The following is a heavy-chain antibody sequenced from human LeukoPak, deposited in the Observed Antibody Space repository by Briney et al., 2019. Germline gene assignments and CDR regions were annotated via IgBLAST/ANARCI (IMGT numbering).Heavy chain of an antibody. Sequence: PSETLSLTCTVSGVSISIYHWSWIRQPAGKGLEWIGRVHTSGTTNYNPSLKSRVTMSVDTTKNQLSLILTSVTAADTAVYYCARDGLYSYGYSYFDYWGQGTLVTVSS. CDR2: VHTSGTT. J-gene: IGHJ4*02. CDR3: ARDGLYSYGYSYFDY. D-gene: IGHD5-18*01. V-gene: IGHV4-4*07. CDR1: GVSISIYH.